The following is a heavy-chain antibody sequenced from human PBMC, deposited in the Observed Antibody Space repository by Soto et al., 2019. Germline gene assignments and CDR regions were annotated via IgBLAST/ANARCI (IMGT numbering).Heavy chain of an antibody. D-gene: IGHD2-15*01. Sequence: QVQLVQSGAEVKKPGASVKLSCKASGYTFSNYAVQWVSQAPGQSLEWMGWIHAGNGDTKYSQKFHDRVTITRDTSASTGYMALSSLRSEDTAIYYCARVPRYTSDIVHVPAVMFEDWFVPWGQGTLVTVSS. J-gene: IGHJ5*02. V-gene: IGHV1-3*01. CDR3: ARVPRYTSDIVHVPAVMFEDWFVP. CDR1: GYTFSNYA. CDR2: IHAGNGDT.